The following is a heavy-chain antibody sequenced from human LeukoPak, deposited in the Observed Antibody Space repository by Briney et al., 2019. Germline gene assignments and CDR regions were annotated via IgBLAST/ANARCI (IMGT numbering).Heavy chain of an antibody. CDR1: GYSISNSYY. Sequence: SETLSLTCAVSGYSISNSYYWGWIPQPPGKGLEWIGSIYHTGGTYYNPSLKSRVTISIDTSKNQFSLNLSSVTAADTAVYYCARDAQTYYYDTSGYYFEYWGQGTLVTVSS. V-gene: IGHV4-38-2*02. CDR2: IYHTGGT. J-gene: IGHJ4*02. D-gene: IGHD3-22*01. CDR3: ARDAQTYYYDTSGYYFEY.